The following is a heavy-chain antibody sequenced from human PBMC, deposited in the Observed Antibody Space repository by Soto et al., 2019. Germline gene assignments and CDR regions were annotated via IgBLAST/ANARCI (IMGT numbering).Heavy chain of an antibody. D-gene: IGHD5-18*01. V-gene: IGHV4-59*08. J-gene: IGHJ4*02. CDR2: IYYSGST. CDR3: ARTDKLWQRPFDY. Sequence: SETLSLTCTVSGCSISSYYWGWIRQPPGKGLEWIGYIYYSGSTNYNPSLKSRVTISVDTSKNQFSLKLSSVTAADTAVYYCARTDKLWQRPFDYWGQGTLVTVSS. CDR1: GCSISSYY.